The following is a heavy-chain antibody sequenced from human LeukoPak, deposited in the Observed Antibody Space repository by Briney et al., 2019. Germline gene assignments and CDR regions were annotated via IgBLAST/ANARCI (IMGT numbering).Heavy chain of an antibody. J-gene: IGHJ5*02. CDR1: GFTFSSYS. V-gene: IGHV3-21*01. D-gene: IGHD6-19*01. Sequence: PGGSLRLSCAASGFTFSSYSMNWVRQAPGKGLEWVSSISSSSSYIYYADSVKGRFTISRDNAKNSLYLQMNSLRAEDTAVYYCAGTVGIAVAGTWPTSNWFDPWGQGTLVTVSS. CDR3: AGTVGIAVAGTWPTSNWFDP. CDR2: ISSSSSYI.